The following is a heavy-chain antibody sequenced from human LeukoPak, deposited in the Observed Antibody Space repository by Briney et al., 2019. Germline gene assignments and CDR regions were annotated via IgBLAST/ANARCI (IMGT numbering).Heavy chain of an antibody. CDR3: ARKKYGGNAFDI. D-gene: IGHD4-23*01. Sequence: GGSLRLSCAASGFTFSSYSMNWVRQAPGKGLEWVSSISSSSYIYYADSVKGRFTISRDNAKNSLYLQMNSLRAEDTAVYYCARKKYGGNAFDIWGQGTMVTVSS. V-gene: IGHV3-21*01. J-gene: IGHJ3*02. CDR1: GFTFSSYS. CDR2: ISSSSYI.